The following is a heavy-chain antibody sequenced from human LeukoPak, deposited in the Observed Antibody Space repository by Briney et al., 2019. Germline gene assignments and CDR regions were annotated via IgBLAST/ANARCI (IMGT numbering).Heavy chain of an antibody. CDR1: GYTFTSYD. Sequence: ASVKVSCKASGYTFTSYDINWVRQATGQGLEWMGWMNPNSGNTGYAQKFQGRVTMTRNTSISTAYMELSSLRSEDTAVYYCARGRKDDYGEIVDYWGQGTLVTVSS. CDR2: MNPNSGNT. D-gene: IGHD4-17*01. J-gene: IGHJ4*02. CDR3: ARGRKDDYGEIVDY. V-gene: IGHV1-8*01.